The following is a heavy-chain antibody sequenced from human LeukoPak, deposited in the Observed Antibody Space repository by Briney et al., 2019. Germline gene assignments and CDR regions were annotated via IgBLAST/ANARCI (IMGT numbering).Heavy chain of an antibody. CDR2: INPNSGGT. CDR1: GYTFSDSY. CDR3: ARGAGYTGNYAGILDY. V-gene: IGHV1-2*06. Sequence: GASVKVSCKASGYTFSDSYMHWVRQAPGQGLEWMGRINPNSGGTNYAQKFRGRVTPTRDTSTSTAHMELGGLTSDDTAVYYCARGAGYTGNYAGILDYWGQGTLVTVSS. D-gene: IGHD1-26*01. J-gene: IGHJ4*02.